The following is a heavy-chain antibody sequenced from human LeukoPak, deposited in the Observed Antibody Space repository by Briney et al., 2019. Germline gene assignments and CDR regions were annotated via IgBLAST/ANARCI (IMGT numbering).Heavy chain of an antibody. D-gene: IGHD1-14*01. J-gene: IGHJ4*02. V-gene: IGHV3-21*01. CDR1: GFTFSNFG. CDR3: VGDPTTNRFQFFQY. Sequence: GGSLRLSCTASGFTFSNFGINWVRQAPGKGLEWVSCMDRHTHIYYADSVRGRFTISSDTAKNSVYLQMNSLTVEDSAVYYCVGDPTTNRFQFFQYWGQGALVTFSS. CDR2: MDRHTHI.